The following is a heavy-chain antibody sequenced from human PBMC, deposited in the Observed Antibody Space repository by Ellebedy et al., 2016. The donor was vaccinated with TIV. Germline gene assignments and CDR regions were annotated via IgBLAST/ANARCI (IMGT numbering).Heavy chain of an antibody. CDR3: ARIAPTAVTFGLYYFDY. Sequence: SVKVSCKASGVTFSSFSIAWVRQAPGQGLEWMGGITRILGIPNYAQKFQGRVTITADKSTNTAYMELSSLRSEDTAVYYCARIAPTAVTFGLYYFDYWGQGTLDTVSS. CDR1: GVTFSSFS. V-gene: IGHV1-69*10. D-gene: IGHD4-23*01. CDR2: ITRILGIP. J-gene: IGHJ4*02.